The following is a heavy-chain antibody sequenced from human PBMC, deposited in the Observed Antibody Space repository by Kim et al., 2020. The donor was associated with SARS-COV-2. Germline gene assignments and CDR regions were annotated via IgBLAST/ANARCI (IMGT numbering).Heavy chain of an antibody. CDR3: ARDLNYYGMDV. J-gene: IGHJ6*02. CDR2: IYSGGST. CDR1: GITVSSNY. Sequence: GGSLRLSCAASGITVSSNYMSWVRQAPGKGPEWVSVIYSGGSTYYADSVKGRFTISRHKSKNTLYLQMNSLRAEDTAVSYCARDLNYYGMDVWGQGTT. V-gene: IGHV3-53*04.